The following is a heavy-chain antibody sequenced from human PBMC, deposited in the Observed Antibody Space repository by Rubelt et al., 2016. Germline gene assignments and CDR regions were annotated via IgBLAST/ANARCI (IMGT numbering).Heavy chain of an antibody. CDR1: GGTFSSYA. Sequence: QVQLVQSGAEVKKPGSSVKVSCKASGGTFSSYAISWVRQAPGQGLEWMGGIIPIFGTANYAQKIQGRVTITADKSTSTADMEVSSLRSGDTAVYYCESTPFGSLAGYDYYYGMDVWGQGTTVTVSS. V-gene: IGHV1-69*06. CDR2: IIPIFGTA. CDR3: ESTPFGSLAGYDYYYGMDV. J-gene: IGHJ6*02. D-gene: IGHD2-15*01.